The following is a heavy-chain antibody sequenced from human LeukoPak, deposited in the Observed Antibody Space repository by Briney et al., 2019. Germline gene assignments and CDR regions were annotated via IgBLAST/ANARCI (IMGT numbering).Heavy chain of an antibody. D-gene: IGHD3-16*02. CDR1: GGAISSGGYY. J-gene: IGHJ4*02. V-gene: IGHV4-31*03. CDR3: ARARGYDYVWGSYRLGHFDY. CDR2: IYYSGST. Sequence: SETLSLTCTVSGGAISSGGYYGSWIRQHPGKGLEWVGYIYYSGSTYYNPSLKSRVTISVDTSKNQFPPKLSSVTAADTAVYYCARARGYDYVWGSYRLGHFDYWGQGTLVTVSS.